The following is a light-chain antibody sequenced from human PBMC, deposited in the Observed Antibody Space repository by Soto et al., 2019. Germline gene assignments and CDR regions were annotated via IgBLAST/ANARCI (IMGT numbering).Light chain of an antibody. CDR1: QGIRND. CDR2: AAS. CDR3: LQHNNYPRT. V-gene: IGKV1-17*01. Sequence: DIQMTQSPSSLSASVGDRVTITCRASQGIRNDLNWYQQKPGKAPKRLIYAASSLQSGVPSRFSGSGSGTEVTLTISSLQPEDFATYYCLQHNNYPRTFGQGTKVEIK. J-gene: IGKJ1*01.